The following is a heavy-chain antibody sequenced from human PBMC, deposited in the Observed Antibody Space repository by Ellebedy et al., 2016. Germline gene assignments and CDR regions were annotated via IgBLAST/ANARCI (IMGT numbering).Heavy chain of an antibody. CDR1: GFTFSTYA. D-gene: IGHD3-22*01. J-gene: IGHJ4*02. CDR2: ISGGGGST. Sequence: GESLKISXAASGFTFSTYAMNWVRQAPGKGLEWVSGISGGGGSTYYADSVKGRFTISRDNSKNTLYLQMNSLRAEDTAVYYCARRSSSGYRYWGQGTLVTVSS. V-gene: IGHV3-23*01. CDR3: ARRSSSGYRY.